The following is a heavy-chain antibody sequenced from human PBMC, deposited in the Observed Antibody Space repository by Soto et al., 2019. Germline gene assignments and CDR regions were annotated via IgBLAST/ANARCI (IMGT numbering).Heavy chain of an antibody. CDR2: ISYDGSNK. Sequence: GGSLRLSCAASGFTFSSYGMHWVRQAPGKGLEWVAVISYDGSNKYYADSVKGRFTISRDNSKNTLYLQMNSLRAEDTAVYYCAKDRTRSGWSEWLSDYWGQGTLVTVSS. V-gene: IGHV3-30*18. D-gene: IGHD6-19*01. J-gene: IGHJ4*02. CDR3: AKDRTRSGWSEWLSDY. CDR1: GFTFSSYG.